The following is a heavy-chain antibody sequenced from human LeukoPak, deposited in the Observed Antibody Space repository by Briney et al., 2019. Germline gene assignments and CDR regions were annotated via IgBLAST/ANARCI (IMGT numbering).Heavy chain of an antibody. V-gene: IGHV1-18*01. Sequence: ASVKVSCKASGYTFINYGLTWVRQAPGQRFEWMGWISAYTGSTNYAQKLQGRVTMPTDPSTSTAYMDLRSLRSDDTAVYYCARTVGATGAFDIWGQGTMVIVSS. CDR3: ARTVGATGAFDI. CDR1: GYTFINYG. D-gene: IGHD1-26*01. CDR2: ISAYTGST. J-gene: IGHJ3*02.